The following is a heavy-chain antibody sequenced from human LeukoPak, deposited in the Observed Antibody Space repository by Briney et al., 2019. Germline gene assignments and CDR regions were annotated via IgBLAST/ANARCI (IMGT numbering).Heavy chain of an antibody. D-gene: IGHD5-24*01. J-gene: IGHJ4*02. V-gene: IGHV4-59*08. CDR1: GDSISTYY. CDR3: ARQAEMATIDGFSH. Sequence: PSDTLSLTCTVSGDSISTYYWSWIRQPPGKGLEWIGCICNSGGTNYNPSLKSRVTISVDTSKNQFSLKLSSVTAADTAVYYCARQAEMATIDGFSHWGQGTLVTVSS. CDR2: ICNSGGT.